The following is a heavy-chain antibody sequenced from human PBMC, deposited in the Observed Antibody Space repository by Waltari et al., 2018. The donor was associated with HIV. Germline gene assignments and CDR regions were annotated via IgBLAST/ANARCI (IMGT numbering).Heavy chain of an antibody. V-gene: IGHV2-26*01. Sequence: QVTLKESGPVLVKPTETLTLTCTVSGFSLSNARMGVSWIRQPPRKALEWLAHIFSNDEKSYSTSLKSRLTISKDTSKSQVVLTMTNMDPVDTATYYCARIARAVGIAVAGPPGGGMDVWGQGTTVTASS. D-gene: IGHD6-19*01. CDR1: GFSLSNARMG. CDR3: ARIARAVGIAVAGPPGGGMDV. J-gene: IGHJ6*02. CDR2: IFSNDEK.